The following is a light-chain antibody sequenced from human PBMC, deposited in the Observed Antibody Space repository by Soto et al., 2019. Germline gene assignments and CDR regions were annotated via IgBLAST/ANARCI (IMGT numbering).Light chain of an antibody. CDR1: QSIGDN. J-gene: IGKJ1*01. CDR2: AAS. Sequence: DIQMTQSPSSLSASVGDRFTIACRASQSIGDNLNWYQQKPGTAPHLLIYAASSLQSGVPSRFSGSGSGTEFTLTITSLRPDDFATYYCQQSYSILWTFGQGTKVDIK. V-gene: IGKV1-39*01. CDR3: QQSYSILWT.